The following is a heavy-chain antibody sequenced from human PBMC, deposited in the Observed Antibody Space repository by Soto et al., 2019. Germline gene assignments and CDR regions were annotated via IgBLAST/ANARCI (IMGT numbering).Heavy chain of an antibody. V-gene: IGHV1-69*13. CDR2: IIPIFGTA. J-gene: IGHJ6*02. CDR1: GGTFSSYA. D-gene: IGHD6-6*01. Sequence: ASVKVSCKASGGTFSSYAISWVRQAPGQGLEWMGGIIPIFGTANYAQKFQGRVTITADESTSTAYMELSSLRSEDTAVYYCARGGGESIAAHIYYYYGMDVWGQGTTVTV. CDR3: ARGGGESIAAHIYYYYGMDV.